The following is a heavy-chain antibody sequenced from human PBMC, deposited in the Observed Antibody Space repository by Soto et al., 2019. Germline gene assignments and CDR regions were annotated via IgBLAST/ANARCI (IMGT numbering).Heavy chain of an antibody. CDR1: GVTFNNHS. J-gene: IGHJ5*02. CDR3: VRGKRREMATIVRDKWCDP. Sequence: QVQLVQSGAEVKKPGASVNVSCKASGVTFNNHSINWVRPAPGQGLALIGGIIPIFGTSNYAQKFQGSVTITADESTRTAYMEPSSLRSEDTAVEYCVRGKRREMATIVRDKWCDPWGQGPLVTVSS. CDR2: IIPIFGTS. V-gene: IGHV1-69*01. D-gene: IGHD5-12*01.